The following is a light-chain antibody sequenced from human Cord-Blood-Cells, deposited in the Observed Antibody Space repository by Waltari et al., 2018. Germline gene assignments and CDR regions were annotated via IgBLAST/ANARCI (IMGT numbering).Light chain of an antibody. Sequence: DIQMTQSPSSLSASVGDRVTITCQASQDISNYLNWYQQQPGKAPKLLIYDASNLETGVPSRFSGRGSGTDFTFTISSLQPEDIATYYCQQYDNLLTFGQGTRLEIK. V-gene: IGKV1-33*01. CDR1: QDISNY. CDR3: QQYDNLLT. J-gene: IGKJ5*01. CDR2: DAS.